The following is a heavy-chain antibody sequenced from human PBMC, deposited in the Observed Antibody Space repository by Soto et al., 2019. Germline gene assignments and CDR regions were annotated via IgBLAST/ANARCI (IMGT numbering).Heavy chain of an antibody. CDR2: VVVGSGNT. Sequence: GASVKVSCKASGFTFTSSSMPWGRQAPGQRLEWVGWVVVGSGNTNYAQKFQGRVTITRDTSISTAYMELSRLRSDDTAVYYCARAGGLNYYDSSGYSHSSPADYYYGMDGWGQGTTVTVSS. D-gene: IGHD3-22*01. CDR3: ARAGGLNYYDSSGYSHSSPADYYYGMDG. CDR1: GFTFTSSS. J-gene: IGHJ6*02. V-gene: IGHV1-58*02.